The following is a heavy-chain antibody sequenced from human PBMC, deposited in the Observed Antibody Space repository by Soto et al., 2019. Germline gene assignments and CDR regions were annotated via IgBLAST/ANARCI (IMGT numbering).Heavy chain of an antibody. CDR3: ARERRDAFDI. J-gene: IGHJ3*02. V-gene: IGHV3-66*01. CDR2: IYSGGST. Sequence: EVQLVESGGGLVQPGGSLRLSCAASGITVSNNYMTWVRRTPGKGLERVSVIYSGGSTYYADSVKGRFTISRDNSKDTLSLQMNSLRAEDTAVYYCARERRDAFDIWGQGTMVTVSS. CDR1: GITVSNNY.